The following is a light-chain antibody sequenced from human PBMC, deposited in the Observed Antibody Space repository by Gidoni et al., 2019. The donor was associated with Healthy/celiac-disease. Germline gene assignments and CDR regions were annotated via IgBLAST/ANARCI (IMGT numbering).Light chain of an antibody. CDR3: QQYNSYSVT. J-gene: IGKJ2*01. CDR2: DAS. V-gene: IGKV1-5*01. CDR1: QSISSL. Sequence: GDRVTITSRASQSISSLLDWYQQKPGKAPKLLIYDASSLESGVPSRFSGSGSGTEFTLTISSLQPDDFATYYCQQYNSYSVTFGQGTKLESK.